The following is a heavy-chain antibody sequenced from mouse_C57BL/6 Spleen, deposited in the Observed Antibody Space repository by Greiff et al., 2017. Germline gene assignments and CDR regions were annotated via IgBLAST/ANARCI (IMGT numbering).Heavy chain of an antibody. V-gene: IGHV2-2*01. CDR1: GFSLTSYG. CDR2: IWSGGST. D-gene: IGHD2-3*01. J-gene: IGHJ4*01. Sequence: VQLQQSGPGLVQPSQSLSITCTVSGFSLTSYGVHWVRPSPGTGLEWLGLIWSGGSTDYNAAFISRLSIIKDNSKCQVFFKMNSLQADDTAIYYCAPISLYDGYYYAMAYWGQGTLGTVSS. CDR3: APISLYDGYYYAMAY.